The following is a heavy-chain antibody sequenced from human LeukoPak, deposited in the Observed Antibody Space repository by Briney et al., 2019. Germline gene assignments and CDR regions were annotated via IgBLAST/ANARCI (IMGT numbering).Heavy chain of an antibody. V-gene: IGHV3-21*01. Sequence: GGSLRLSCAASGFTFSSYSMNWVRQAPGKGLEWVSSVSSSSSYIYYADSVKGRFTISRDNAKNSLYLQMNSLRAEETAVYYCARADCGGDCAHWYLDLWGRGTLVTVSS. D-gene: IGHD2-21*02. J-gene: IGHJ2*01. CDR1: GFTFSSYS. CDR3: ARADCGGDCAHWYLDL. CDR2: VSSSSSYI.